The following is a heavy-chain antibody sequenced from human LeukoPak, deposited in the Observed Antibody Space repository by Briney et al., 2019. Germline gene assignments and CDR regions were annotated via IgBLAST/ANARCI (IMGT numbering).Heavy chain of an antibody. CDR1: GITFSTYW. J-gene: IGHJ3*02. CDR3: ARAPSLAYAFDI. V-gene: IGHV3-74*01. Sequence: PGGSLILSCAGSGITFSTYWMHWVRQAPGKGLVWVSRINSEGSTISYADSVKGRFTISRDNVKNTLYLQMNSLRAEDTAVYYCARAPSLAYAFDIWGQGTMLTVSS. CDR2: INSEGSTI.